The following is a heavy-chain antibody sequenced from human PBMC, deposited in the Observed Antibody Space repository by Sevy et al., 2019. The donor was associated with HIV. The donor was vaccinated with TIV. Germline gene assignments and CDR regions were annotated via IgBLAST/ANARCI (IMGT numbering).Heavy chain of an antibody. V-gene: IGHV3-48*03. CDR1: GITFSSYE. CDR2: ISSSGSTI. D-gene: IGHD1-26*01. CDR3: AREGSSHSMDV. Sequence: GGSLRLSCAASGITFSSYEMNWVRQAPEKGLEWVSYISSSGSTIYYADSVKGRFTISRDNAKNSQYLQMNSLRAEDTGVYYCAREGSSHSMDVWGQGTTVTVSS. J-gene: IGHJ6*02.